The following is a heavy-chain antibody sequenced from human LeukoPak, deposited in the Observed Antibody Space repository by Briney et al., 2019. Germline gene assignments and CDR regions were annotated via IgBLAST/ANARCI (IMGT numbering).Heavy chain of an antibody. D-gene: IGHD4-17*01. CDR2: IIPNNGNA. V-gene: IGHV1-18*01. J-gene: IGHJ6*03. Sequence: ASVKVSCKASGCTFTSYAISWVRQAPGQGLEWMGWIIPNNGNANYAQKLQGRVTMTTDTSTSTVYMEMRSLSSDDTAVYYCARGTLYGDYYLYVWGKGTAVTVSS. CDR3: ARGTLYGDYYLYV. CDR1: GCTFTSYA.